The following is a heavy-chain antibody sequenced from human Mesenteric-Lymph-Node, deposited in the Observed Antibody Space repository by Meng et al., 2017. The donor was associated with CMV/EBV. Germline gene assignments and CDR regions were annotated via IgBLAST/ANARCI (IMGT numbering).Heavy chain of an antibody. CDR1: GESINNHY. Sequence: GSLRLSCSVSGESINNHYWGWIRQTPGKGLEYIANIHYTGSIDHNPSLKSRVTMSLDTSKSQFSLRLSSVTAADTAVYYCARHEYGHGMDVWGQGTTVTVSS. D-gene: IGHD4-17*01. V-gene: IGHV4-59*11. CDR3: ARHEYGHGMDV. CDR2: IHYTGSI. J-gene: IGHJ6*02.